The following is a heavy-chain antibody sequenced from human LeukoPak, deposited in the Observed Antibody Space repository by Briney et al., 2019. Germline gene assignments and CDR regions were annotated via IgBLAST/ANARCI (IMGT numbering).Heavy chain of an antibody. Sequence: SVKVSCKASGGTFISYAISWVRQAPGQGLEWMGGIIPIFGTANYAQKFQGRVTITADESTSTAYMELSSLRSEDTAVYYCARGSSSWYYGSRFDYWGQGTLVTVSS. CDR1: GGTFISYA. CDR3: ARGSSSWYYGSRFDY. J-gene: IGHJ4*02. V-gene: IGHV1-69*01. CDR2: IIPIFGTA. D-gene: IGHD6-13*01.